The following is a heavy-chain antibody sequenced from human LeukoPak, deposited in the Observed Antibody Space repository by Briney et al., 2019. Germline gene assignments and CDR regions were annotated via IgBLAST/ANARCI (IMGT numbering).Heavy chain of an antibody. CDR3: AKGYSGYEWFFDY. J-gene: IGHJ4*02. V-gene: IGHV3-30*18. Sequence: PGVSLRLSCAASGLTFSSYGMHWVRQAPGKGLEWVAVISYDGSNKYYADSVKGRFIISRDNSKNTLYLQMNSLRVEDTAVYYCAKGYSGYEWFFDYWGQGTLVTGSS. CDR1: GLTFSSYG. D-gene: IGHD5-12*01. CDR2: ISYDGSNK.